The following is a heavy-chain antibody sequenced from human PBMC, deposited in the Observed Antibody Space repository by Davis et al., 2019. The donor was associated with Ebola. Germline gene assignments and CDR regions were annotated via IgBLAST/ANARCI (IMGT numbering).Heavy chain of an antibody. CDR2: ISYDGSRR. CDR1: GFTFSSFG. V-gene: IGHV3-30*19. J-gene: IGHJ4*02. D-gene: IGHD4-11*01. Sequence: GESLKISCAASGFTFSSFGMHWVRQAPGKGLKWVAVISYDGSRRYYADSVKGRFTISRDNSKNTMYLQMNSLRAEDTAVYSCARDEVYTNYGSRFDFWGQGTLVAVSS. CDR3: ARDEVYTNYGSRFDF.